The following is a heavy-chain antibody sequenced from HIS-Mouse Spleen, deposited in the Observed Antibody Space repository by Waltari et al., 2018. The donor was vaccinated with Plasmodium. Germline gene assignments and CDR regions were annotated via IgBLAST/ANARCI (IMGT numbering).Heavy chain of an antibody. V-gene: IGHV3-13*01. CDR2: IGTAGDT. D-gene: IGHD1-1*01. CDR1: GFTFSSYD. J-gene: IGHJ3*02. Sequence: EVQLVESGGGLVQPGGSMSISCAAAGFTFSSYDMHWVRQATGEGLEWVSAIGTAGDTYYPGSVKGRFTISRENAKNSLYLQMNSLRAGDTAVYYCARGRWNHAFDIWGQGTMVTVSS. CDR3: ARGRWNHAFDI.